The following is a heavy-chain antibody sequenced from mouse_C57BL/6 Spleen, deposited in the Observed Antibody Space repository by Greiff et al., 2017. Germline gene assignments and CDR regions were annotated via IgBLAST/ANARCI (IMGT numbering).Heavy chain of an antibody. V-gene: IGHV2-6-1*01. D-gene: IGHD2-4*01. CDR1: GFSLTSYG. CDR2: IWGDGST. J-gene: IGHJ3*01. Sequence: VQLKQSGPGLVAPSQSLSITCTVSGFSLTSYGVHWVRQPPGKGLEWLVVIWGDGSTTYNSALNSRLSISKDNSKSQVFLKMNSLQTDDTAMYYCARHGDYDGVWFAYWGQGTLVTVSA. CDR3: ARHGDYDGVWFAY.